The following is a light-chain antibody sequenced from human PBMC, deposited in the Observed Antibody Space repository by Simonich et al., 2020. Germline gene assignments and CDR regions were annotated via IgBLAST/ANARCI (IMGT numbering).Light chain of an antibody. V-gene: IGKV3-15*01. CDR2: VAS. Sequence: ELVMTQSPPTLSVSTREIATLACRAGQSVRSNLPWYQQKPGQSPRLLIYVASTRATGIPDRFSGRGSGTDFTLTIISLQAEYVAVYYCQQYNSTPYTFGQGTKLEIK. J-gene: IGKJ2*01. CDR1: QSVRSN. CDR3: QQYNSTPYT.